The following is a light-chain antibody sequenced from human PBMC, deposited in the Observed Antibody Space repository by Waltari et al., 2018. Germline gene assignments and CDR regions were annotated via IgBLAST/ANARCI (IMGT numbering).Light chain of an antibody. J-gene: IGLJ2*01. V-gene: IGLV2-23*02. Sequence: QSALTQPASVSGSPGQSITISCTGTSRDVGAYNFVSWYQQHPGKAPKFSLYAVTKRPSGVSNRFSGSKSGNTASLTISGLQAEDEADYYCCSYAGTSTVIFGGGTKLTVL. CDR3: CSYAGTSTVI. CDR1: SRDVGAYNF. CDR2: AVT.